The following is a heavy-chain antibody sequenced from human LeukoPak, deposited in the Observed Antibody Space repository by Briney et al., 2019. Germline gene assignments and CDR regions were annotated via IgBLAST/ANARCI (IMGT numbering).Heavy chain of an antibody. CDR3: ARDQQGGSIDY. CDR1: GGSISSGDYY. V-gene: IGHV4-30-4*01. J-gene: IGHJ4*02. CDR2: IYYSGST. Sequence: ASETLSLTCTVSGGSISSGDYYWSWIRQPPGKGLEWIGYIYYSGSTYYNPSLKSRVTISVDTSKNQFSLKLSSVTAADTAVYYCARDQQGGSIDYWGQGTLVTVSS. D-gene: IGHD2-15*01.